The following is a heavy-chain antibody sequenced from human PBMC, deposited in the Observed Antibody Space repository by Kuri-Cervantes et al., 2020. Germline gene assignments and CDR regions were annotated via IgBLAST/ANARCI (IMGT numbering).Heavy chain of an antibody. J-gene: IGHJ4*02. CDR3: ARSMTTVTLFDC. CDR1: GFTFSDYY. CDR2: ISYDGSNK. Sequence: GGSLRLSCAASGFTFSDYYMSWIRQAPGKGLEWVAVISYDGSNKYYADSVKGRFTISRDNAKNSLYLQMNSLRAEDTAVYYCARSMTTVTLFDCWGQGTLVTVSS. D-gene: IGHD4-17*01. V-gene: IGHV3-30-3*01.